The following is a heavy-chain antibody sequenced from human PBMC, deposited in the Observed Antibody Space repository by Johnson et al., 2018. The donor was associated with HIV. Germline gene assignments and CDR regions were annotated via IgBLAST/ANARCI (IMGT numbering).Heavy chain of an antibody. CDR2: TSYDGSNK. CDR1: GFTFSSYA. J-gene: IGHJ3*02. D-gene: IGHD4-23*01. Sequence: QVQLVESGGGLVTPGGSLRLSCAASGFTFSSYAMHWVRQAPGKGLEWVAVTSYDGSNKYYADSVKGRFTISRDNSKNTLYLQMNSLRAEDTAVYYCTRGGWKVVTSIFAFDIWGQGTMVAVSS. CDR3: TRGGWKVVTSIFAFDI. V-gene: IGHV3-30-3*01.